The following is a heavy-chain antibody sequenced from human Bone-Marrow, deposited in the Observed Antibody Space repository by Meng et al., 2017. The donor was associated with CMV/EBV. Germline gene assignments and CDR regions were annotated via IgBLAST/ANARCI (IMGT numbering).Heavy chain of an antibody. D-gene: IGHD5-24*01. J-gene: IGHJ4*02. V-gene: IGHV1-69*05. CDR1: GGTFSSYA. CDR3: ARDRDGYNFALDY. Sequence: SVKVSCKASGGTFSSYAIGWVRQAPGQGLEWMGGIIPIFGTANYAQKFQGRVTITTDESTSTAYMELSSLRSEDTAVYYCARDRDGYNFALDYWGQGTLVTVSS. CDR2: IIPIFGTA.